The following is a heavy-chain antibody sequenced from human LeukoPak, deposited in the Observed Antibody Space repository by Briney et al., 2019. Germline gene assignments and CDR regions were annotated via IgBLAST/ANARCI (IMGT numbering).Heavy chain of an antibody. CDR2: IYHSGST. V-gene: IGHV4-38-2*02. Sequence: SETLSLTCTVSGYSISSGYYWGWIRQPPGKGLEWIGSIYHSGSTYYNPSLKSRVTISVDTSTNQFSLKLSSLTAADTGVYYCAREGDGDNYSSGEEDSYYFYMDVWGKGTTVTVSS. J-gene: IGHJ6*03. CDR3: AREGDGDNYSSGEEDSYYFYMDV. D-gene: IGHD5-24*01. CDR1: GYSISSGYY.